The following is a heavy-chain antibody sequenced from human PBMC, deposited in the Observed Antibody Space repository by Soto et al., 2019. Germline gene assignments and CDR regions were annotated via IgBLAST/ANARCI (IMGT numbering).Heavy chain of an antibody. CDR1: GYSISSGYY. D-gene: IGHD3-3*01. Sequence: SETLSLTCTVSGYSISSGYYWGWIRQPPGKGLEWIGSIYHSGSTYYNPSLKSRVTISVDTSKNQFSLKLSSVTAADTAVYYCARDGPLTIFGFDPWGQGTLVTVSS. CDR3: ARDGPLTIFGFDP. V-gene: IGHV4-38-2*02. J-gene: IGHJ5*02. CDR2: IYHSGST.